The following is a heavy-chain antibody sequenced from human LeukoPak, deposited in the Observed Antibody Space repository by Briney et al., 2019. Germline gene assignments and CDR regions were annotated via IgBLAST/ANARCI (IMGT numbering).Heavy chain of an antibody. J-gene: IGHJ4*02. V-gene: IGHV3-30*02. Sequence: GGSLRLSCAASGFTFSSYGMHWVRQAPGKGLEWVAFIRYDGSNKYYADSVKGRFTISRDNSKNTLYLQMNSLRAEDTAVYYCAKGGIAAAGTLDYWGQGTLVTVSS. D-gene: IGHD6-13*01. CDR1: GFTFSSYG. CDR3: AKGGIAAAGTLDY. CDR2: IRYDGSNK.